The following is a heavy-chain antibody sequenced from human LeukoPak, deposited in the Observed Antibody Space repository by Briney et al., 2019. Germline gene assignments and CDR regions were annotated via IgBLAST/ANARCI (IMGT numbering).Heavy chain of an antibody. D-gene: IGHD1-1*01. CDR2: IYYSGST. CDR3: ARDPRGGTSRDNWFDP. Sequence: PSETMSLTCTVSGGSISSYYWSWIRQPPGKGLEWIGYIYYSGSTNYNPSLKSRVTISVDTSKNQFSLKLNSVTAADTAVYYCARDPRGGTSRDNWFDPWGQGALVTVSS. CDR1: GGSISSYY. V-gene: IGHV4-59*01. J-gene: IGHJ5*02.